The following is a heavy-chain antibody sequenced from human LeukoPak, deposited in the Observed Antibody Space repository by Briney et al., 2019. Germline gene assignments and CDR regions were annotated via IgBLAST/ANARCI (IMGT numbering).Heavy chain of an antibody. CDR1: GYTFTGCY. Sequence: GASVKVSCKASGYTFTGCYTHWVRQAPGQGLEWMGWINPNSGGTNYAQKFQGRVTLSRDTSITTAYMELSRLRSDDTAVYYCAITSGYFDYWGQGTLVTVSS. V-gene: IGHV1-2*02. J-gene: IGHJ4*02. D-gene: IGHD3-22*01. CDR2: INPNSGGT. CDR3: AITSGYFDY.